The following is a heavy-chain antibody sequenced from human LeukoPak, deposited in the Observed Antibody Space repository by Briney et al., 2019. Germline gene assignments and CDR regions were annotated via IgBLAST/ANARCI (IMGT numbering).Heavy chain of an antibody. CDR1: GFTFSSYS. J-gene: IGHJ4*02. V-gene: IGHV3-48*01. Sequence: GGSLRLSCAASGFTFSSYSVNWVRQAPGKGLEWVSYISSSSSTIYYADSVKGRFTISRDNAKNSLYLQMNSLRAEDTAVYYCARRYCSSTSCSIDYWGQGTLVTVSS. CDR3: ARRYCSSTSCSIDY. D-gene: IGHD2-2*01. CDR2: ISSSSSTI.